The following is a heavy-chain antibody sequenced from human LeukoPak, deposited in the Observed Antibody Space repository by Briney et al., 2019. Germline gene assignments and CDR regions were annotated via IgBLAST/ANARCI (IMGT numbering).Heavy chain of an antibody. CDR1: GFTFSSYW. J-gene: IGHJ4*02. D-gene: IGHD1-1*01. CDR2: IKNDGST. Sequence: GGSLRLSCAASGFTFSSYWMHWVRQAPGKGLVWVSRIKNDGSTNYADSVKGRFTISRDNSQNTVTLQMNNLRVDDTAIYYCAKLAWNDGSYYFDYWGQGTLVTVSS. CDR3: AKLAWNDGSYYFDY. V-gene: IGHV3-74*01.